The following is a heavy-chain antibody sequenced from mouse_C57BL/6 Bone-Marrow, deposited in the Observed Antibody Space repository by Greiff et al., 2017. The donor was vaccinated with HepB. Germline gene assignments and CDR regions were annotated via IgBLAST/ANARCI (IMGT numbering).Heavy chain of an antibody. CDR3: AGSYYDYSQFAY. CDR1: GYTFTSYG. Sequence: QVQLQQSGAELVRPGASVKLSCKASGYTFTSYGIRWVKQRPGQGLEWIGEIYPRSGNTYYNEKFKGKATLTADKSSSTAYMELRSLTSEDSAVYFCAGSYYDYSQFAYWGQGTLVTVSA. V-gene: IGHV1-81*01. D-gene: IGHD2-4*01. CDR2: IYPRSGNT. J-gene: IGHJ3*01.